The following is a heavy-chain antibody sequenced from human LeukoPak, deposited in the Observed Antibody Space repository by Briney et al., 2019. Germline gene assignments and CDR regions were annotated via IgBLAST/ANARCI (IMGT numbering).Heavy chain of an antibody. CDR3: ARASGDFLFDY. CDR2: IGTAGDP. CDR1: GFTFSSYD. V-gene: IGHV3-13*05. Sequence: QSGGSLRLSCAASGFTFSSYDMHWVRQAIGKGLEWVSAIGTAGDPYYLASVKGRFTIARENAKNSLYLQMKSVRAGDASVCYCARASGDFLFDYWGQGTLVTVSS. D-gene: IGHD4-17*01. J-gene: IGHJ4*02.